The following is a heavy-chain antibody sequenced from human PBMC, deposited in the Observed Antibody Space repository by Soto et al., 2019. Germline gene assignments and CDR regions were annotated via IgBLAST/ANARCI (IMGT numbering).Heavy chain of an antibody. CDR1: GASFGSSNW. CDR3: AGGRVDDIVVVIAATPGSRPVSWFDH. CDR2: IYHSGSA. Sequence: PSETLSLTCAASGASFGSSNWWSWVRQPPGKGLEWIGEIYHSGSANYNPSLKSRFTISVDKSKNQFSLKLSSVTAADTAVYYCAGGRVDDIVVVIAATPGSRPVSWFDHWGQGTLVTVSS. V-gene: IGHV4-4*02. J-gene: IGHJ5*02. D-gene: IGHD2-15*01.